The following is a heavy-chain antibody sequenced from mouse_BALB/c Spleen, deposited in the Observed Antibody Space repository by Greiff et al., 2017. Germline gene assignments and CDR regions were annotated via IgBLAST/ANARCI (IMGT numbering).Heavy chain of an antibody. D-gene: IGHD2-4*01. CDR1: GYSITSDYA. CDR3: ARWYDYPTYAMDY. V-gene: IGHV3-2*02. J-gene: IGHJ4*01. CDR2: LSESGST. Sequence: EVMLVESGPGLVKPSQSLSLTCTVTGYSITSDYAWNWIRQRPGKKLEWMGYLSESGSTSYNPSLKSRISITRDTSNNRFFLQLNSVTTEDTATYYCARWYDYPTYAMDYWGQGTSVTVSS.